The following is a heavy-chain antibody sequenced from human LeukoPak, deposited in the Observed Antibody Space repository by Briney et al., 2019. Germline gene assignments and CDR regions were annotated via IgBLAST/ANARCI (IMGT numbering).Heavy chain of an antibody. CDR2: IRYDGSNK. V-gene: IGHV3-30*02. Sequence: PGGPLRLSCAASGFTFSTYGMHWVRQAPGKGLEWAAFIRYDGSNKYYADSVKGRFTISRDNSKNTLYLQMNSLRAEDTAVYYCAKDLIRHPGGYFDYWGQGTLVTVSS. CDR3: AKDLIRHPGGYFDY. J-gene: IGHJ4*02. CDR1: GFTFSTYG. D-gene: IGHD3-16*01.